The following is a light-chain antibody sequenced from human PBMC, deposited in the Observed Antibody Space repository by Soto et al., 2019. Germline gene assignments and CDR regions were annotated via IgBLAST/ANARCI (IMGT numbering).Light chain of an antibody. CDR2: EAS. CDR1: QSISAW. Sequence: DIQMTQSPSTVFASVGDRVTITCRASQSISAWLAWYQQKPGKAPNLLIFEASRLESGVPSRFSGSGSGTEFTLTIDSLQPDDFATYYCQQYTNYSPTFGQGTQVEIK. CDR3: QQYTNYSPT. V-gene: IGKV1-5*03. J-gene: IGKJ1*01.